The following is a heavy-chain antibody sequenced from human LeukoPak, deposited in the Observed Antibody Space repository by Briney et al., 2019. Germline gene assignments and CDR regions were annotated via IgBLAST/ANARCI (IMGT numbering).Heavy chain of an antibody. CDR1: GFTFDDYA. V-gene: IGHV3-9*01. CDR2: ISWNSGSI. Sequence: GGSLRLSCAASGFTFDDYAMHWVRHAPGKGLEWVSGISWNSGSIGYADSVKGRFTISRDNSKNTLYLQINSLRAEDTAVYYCASQTPHYYYYYMDVWGKGTTVTISS. J-gene: IGHJ6*03. CDR3: ASQTPHYYYYYMDV.